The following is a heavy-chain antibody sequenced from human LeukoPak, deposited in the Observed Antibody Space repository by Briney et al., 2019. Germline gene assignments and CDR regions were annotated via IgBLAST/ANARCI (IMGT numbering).Heavy chain of an antibody. J-gene: IGHJ4*02. CDR1: GYPIGSSYF. CDR2: IYHTGSI. V-gene: IGHV4-38-2*01. CDR3: ASPHCSGGSCYDLPLDY. D-gene: IGHD2-15*01. Sequence: SETLSLTCAVSGYPIGSSYFWGWIRQPPGKGLEWIGSIYHTGSIYYNPSLKSRVTVSVDRSKNQFSLRLNSVTAADTAVYYCASPHCSGGSCYDLPLDYWGQGALVTVSS.